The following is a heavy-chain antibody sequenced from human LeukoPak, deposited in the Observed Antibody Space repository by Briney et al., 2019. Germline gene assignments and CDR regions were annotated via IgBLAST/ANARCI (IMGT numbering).Heavy chain of an antibody. Sequence: SGPTLVKPTQTLTLTCTFSGFSLSTSGVGVGWIRQPPGKALEWLALIYWNDDKRYSPSLKSRLTITKDTSKNQVVLTMTNMDPVDTATYYCIRLSAAMSQFDYWGQGTLVTVSS. J-gene: IGHJ4*02. CDR1: GFSLSTSGVG. D-gene: IGHD2-2*01. CDR3: IRLSAAMSQFDY. CDR2: IYWNDDK. V-gene: IGHV2-5*01.